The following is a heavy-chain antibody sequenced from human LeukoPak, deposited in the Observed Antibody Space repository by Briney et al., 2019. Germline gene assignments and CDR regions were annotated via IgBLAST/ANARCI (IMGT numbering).Heavy chain of an antibody. D-gene: IGHD4-17*01. CDR1: GYIFTSYW. Sequence: GESLKISCKGSGYIFTSYWIGWVRQMPGKGLEWMGIIYPGDSDTIHSPSFQGQVTISADKSISTAYLQWSSLKASDTAMYYCARFHGDYAAGYWGQGTLVTVSS. CDR3: ARFHGDYAAGY. V-gene: IGHV5-51*01. J-gene: IGHJ4*02. CDR2: IYPGDSDT.